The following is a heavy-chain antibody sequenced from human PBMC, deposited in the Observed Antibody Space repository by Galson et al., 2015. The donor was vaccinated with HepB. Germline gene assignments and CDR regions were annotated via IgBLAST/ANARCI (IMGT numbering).Heavy chain of an antibody. CDR1: GFTFSSYA. J-gene: IGHJ4*01. Sequence: SLRLSCAASGFTFSSYAMHWVRQAPGKGLEWVAVISYDGSNKYYADSVKGRFTISRDNSKNTLYLQMNSLRAEDTAVYYCASTCMGVETAMVTMDYWGHGTLVTVSS. CDR3: ASTCMGVETAMVTMDY. V-gene: IGHV3-30*04. D-gene: IGHD5-18*01. CDR2: ISYDGSNK.